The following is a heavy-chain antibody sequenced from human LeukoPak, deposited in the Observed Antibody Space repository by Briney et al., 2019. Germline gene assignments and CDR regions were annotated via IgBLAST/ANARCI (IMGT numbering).Heavy chain of an antibody. V-gene: IGHV3-33*06. D-gene: IGHD2-15*01. CDR1: GFTFSSYG. CDR2: IWYDGSNK. J-gene: IGHJ6*03. CDR3: AKEDSVSGPTSYYYYMDV. Sequence: GGSLRLSCAASGFTFSSYGMHWVRQAPGKGLEWVAVIWYDGSNKYYAGSVKGRFTISRDNSKNTLYLQMNSLRAEDTAVYYCAKEDSVSGPTSYYYYMDVWGKGTTVTVSS.